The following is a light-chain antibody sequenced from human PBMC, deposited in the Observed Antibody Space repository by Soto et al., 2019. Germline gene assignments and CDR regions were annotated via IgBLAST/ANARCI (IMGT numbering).Light chain of an antibody. CDR2: GAS. CDR3: QQYRSSPWT. Sequence: EIVLTQSPGTLSLSPGARAPLSCRASQSVSSSYLAWSQQTPGQAPRLLIYGASRRATGIADRFSGSGSGTDFTLTISRLEPEDFAVYYCQQYRSSPWTFGQGTKVDIK. CDR1: QSVSSSY. J-gene: IGKJ1*01. V-gene: IGKV3-20*01.